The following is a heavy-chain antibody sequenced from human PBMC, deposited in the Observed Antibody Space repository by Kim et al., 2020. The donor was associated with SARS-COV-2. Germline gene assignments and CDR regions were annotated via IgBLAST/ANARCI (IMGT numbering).Heavy chain of an antibody. J-gene: IGHJ5*02. D-gene: IGHD4-17*01. CDR3: ARSKGNAYGRIDS. V-gene: IGHV5-51*01. Sequence: GESLKISCKASGYAFTSFWIGWVRQMPGKGLESMGLIYPGDSDTRYTPSFQGQVTISADRSVNAAYLRWTSLKASDTAIYYCARSKGNAYGRIDSWGQG. CDR1: GYAFTSFW. CDR2: IYPGDSDT.